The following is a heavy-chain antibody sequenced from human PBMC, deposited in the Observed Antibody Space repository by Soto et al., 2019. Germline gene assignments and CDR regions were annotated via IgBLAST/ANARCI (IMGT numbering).Heavy chain of an antibody. V-gene: IGHV3-30-3*01. CDR1: GFTFSTYA. J-gene: IGHJ4*02. CDR3: ARGGDCSSTSRSRPFDY. CDR2: ISNEGSNK. D-gene: IGHD2-2*01. Sequence: GGSLRLSCAASGFTFSTYAMHWVRQAPGKGLEWVAIISNEGSNKDYADSVKGRFTISRDNSKNTLFMQMNSLRAEDTAVYYCARGGDCSSTSRSRPFDYWGPGTLVTVSS.